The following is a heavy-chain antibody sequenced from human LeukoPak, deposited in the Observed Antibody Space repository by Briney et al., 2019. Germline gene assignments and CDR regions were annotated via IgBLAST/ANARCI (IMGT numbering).Heavy chain of an antibody. CDR3: AKGSVRASSSWYYFDY. D-gene: IGHD6-13*01. V-gene: IGHV3-23*01. CDR1: GSTFSSYA. J-gene: IGHJ4*02. Sequence: GESLRLSCAASGSTFSSYAMSWVRQAPGKGLEWVSAISGSGGSTYYADSVKGRFTISRDNSKNTLYLQMNSLRAEDTAVYYCAKGSVRASSSWYYFDYWGQGTLVTVSS. CDR2: ISGSGGST.